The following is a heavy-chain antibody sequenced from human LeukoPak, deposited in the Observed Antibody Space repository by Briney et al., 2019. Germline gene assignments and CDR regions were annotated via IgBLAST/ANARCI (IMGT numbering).Heavy chain of an antibody. CDR1: EFTFSSHA. CDR3: ARDSITIFGVINY. V-gene: IGHV3-23*01. J-gene: IGHJ4*02. Sequence: GGSLRLSCVASEFTFSSHAMNWVRQAPGKGLEWVSSISGGGESTYYADSVKGRFTVSRDNAKNSLYLQMNSLRAEDTAVYYCARDSITIFGVINYWGQGTLVTVSS. D-gene: IGHD3-3*01. CDR2: ISGGGEST.